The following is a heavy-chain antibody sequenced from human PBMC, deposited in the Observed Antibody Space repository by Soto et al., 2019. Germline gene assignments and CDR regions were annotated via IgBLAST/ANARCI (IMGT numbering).Heavy chain of an antibody. D-gene: IGHD3-10*01. J-gene: IGHJ4*02. V-gene: IGHV3-15*01. Sequence: GGSLRLSCAGTGFTFTKAWMNWVRQAPGKGLEWVGRINKPIEGGPTDYAEPVKGRYTISRDDSKNTLFLQMDSLKTEDTAVYYCTTGVQYFGDFTYDFEFWGQGSMVTVSS. CDR2: INKPIEGGPT. CDR1: GFTFTKAW. CDR3: TTGVQYFGDFTYDFEF.